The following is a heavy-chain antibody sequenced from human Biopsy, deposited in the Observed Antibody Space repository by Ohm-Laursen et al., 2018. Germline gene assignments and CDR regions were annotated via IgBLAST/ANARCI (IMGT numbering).Heavy chain of an antibody. V-gene: IGHV4-34*08. CDR3: GNEVHGRDY. CDR2: INQAGTT. D-gene: IGHD2-15*01. Sequence: GTLSLTCSVFGNTFSDYQWSWIRQPPGKGPEWIGHINQAGTTNYNPSLKSRVSISADTSKYEFSLRLTSVTAADTAVYLCGNEVHGRDYWGLGAQVTVSS. J-gene: IGHJ4*02. CDR1: GNTFSDYQ.